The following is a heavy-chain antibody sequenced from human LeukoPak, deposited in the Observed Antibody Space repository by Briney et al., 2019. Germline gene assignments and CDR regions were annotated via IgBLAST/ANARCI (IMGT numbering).Heavy chain of an antibody. V-gene: IGHV4-39*01. J-gene: IGHJ4*02. CDR1: GGSISSSSYY. Sequence: SETLSLTCTVPGGSISSSSYYWGWIRRPPGKGLEWIGSIYYSGSTYYNPSLKSRVTISVDTSKNQFSLKLSSVSAADTAVYYCARGLPSFDYWGQGTLVTVSS. D-gene: IGHD2-15*01. CDR3: ARGLPSFDY. CDR2: IYYSGST.